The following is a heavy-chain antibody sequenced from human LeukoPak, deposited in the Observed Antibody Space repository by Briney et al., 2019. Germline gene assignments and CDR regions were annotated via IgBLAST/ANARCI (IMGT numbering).Heavy chain of an antibody. CDR2: IKQDGSDK. CDR1: GFTFSSYG. Sequence: PGGSLRLSCAASGFTFSSYGMHWVRQAPGKGLEWVANIKQDGSDKYYVDSVKGRFIISRDTAKNSLYLQMNSLRAEDTAVYYCARDSIPGYDSSGYMVAFDLWGQGTMVTVSS. D-gene: IGHD3-22*01. CDR3: ARDSIPGYDSSGYMVAFDL. V-gene: IGHV3-7*03. J-gene: IGHJ3*01.